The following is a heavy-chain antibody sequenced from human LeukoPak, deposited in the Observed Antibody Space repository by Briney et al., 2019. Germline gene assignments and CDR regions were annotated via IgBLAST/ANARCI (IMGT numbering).Heavy chain of an antibody. D-gene: IGHD6-13*01. J-gene: IGHJ6*03. V-gene: IGHV3-23*01. CDR3: AKAGIAAAFTGAYYYMDL. CDR2: ISGSGGST. Sequence: GGFLRLSCAASGFTFSSYAMSWVRQAPGKGLEWVSAISGSGGSTYYADSVKGRFTISRDNSKNTLYLQMNSLRAEDTAVYYCAKAGIAAAFTGAYYYMDLWGKGTTVPVSS. CDR1: GFTFSSYA.